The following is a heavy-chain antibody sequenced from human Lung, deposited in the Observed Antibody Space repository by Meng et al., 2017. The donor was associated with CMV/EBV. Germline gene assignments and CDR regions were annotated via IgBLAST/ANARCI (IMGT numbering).Heavy chain of an antibody. Sequence: LXXTVSGGSISSYSYYWGWIRQPPGRGLEWIGSIYYSGSTYYNPSLKSRVTISVDMSKNQFSLKLSSVTAADTAVYYCARDLRVGVVATWFDPWGHGXLVTVSS. CDR2: IYYSGST. V-gene: IGHV4-39*07. CDR1: GGSISSYSYY. J-gene: IGHJ5*02. D-gene: IGHD3-3*01. CDR3: ARDLRVGVVATWFDP.